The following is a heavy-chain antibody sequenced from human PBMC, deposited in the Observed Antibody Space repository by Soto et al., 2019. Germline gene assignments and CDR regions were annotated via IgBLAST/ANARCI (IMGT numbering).Heavy chain of an antibody. CDR1: GGSVSSISYC. V-gene: IGHV4-31*02. CDR3: ASIYDSSGYYYGNNWFDP. D-gene: IGHD3-22*01. CDR2: IYSSEST. Sequence: SLTLPLPWTVSGGSVSSISYCWSWIRQSPGKGLEWIGYIYSSESTYYTPSLLSRVTISVDTSKNQCSLELSSVTAADTAVYYCASIYDSSGYYYGNNWFDPWGQGTLVTVSS. J-gene: IGHJ5*02.